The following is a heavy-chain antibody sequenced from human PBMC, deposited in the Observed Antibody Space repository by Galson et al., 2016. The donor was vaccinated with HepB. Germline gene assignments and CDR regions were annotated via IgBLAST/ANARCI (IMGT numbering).Heavy chain of an antibody. D-gene: IGHD1-14*01. V-gene: IGHV1-46*02. J-gene: IGHJ4*02. CDR1: GYTFNTYN. CDR3: ARELDHSFYFDY. CDR2: ITPSGGNT. Sequence: VSCKASGYTFNTYNMHWVRQAPGQGLEWMGIITPSGGNTIYAQKFQDRITMTRDTSTSTVYMELISLRSEDTAVYYCARELDHSFYFDYWGQGTLLTVSS.